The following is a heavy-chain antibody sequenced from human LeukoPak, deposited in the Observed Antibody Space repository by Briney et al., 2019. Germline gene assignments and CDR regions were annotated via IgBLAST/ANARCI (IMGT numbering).Heavy chain of an antibody. V-gene: IGHV3-33*01. Sequence: GGSLRLSCVASGFTFSSRGMHWVRQAPGKGLEWVAVIWCDGSNKYYADSVKGRFTISRDNSKNTLYLEMSSLRAEDTAVYYCTSFEYWGQGTLVTVSS. CDR2: IWCDGSNK. CDR1: GFTFSSRG. J-gene: IGHJ4*02. CDR3: TSFEY.